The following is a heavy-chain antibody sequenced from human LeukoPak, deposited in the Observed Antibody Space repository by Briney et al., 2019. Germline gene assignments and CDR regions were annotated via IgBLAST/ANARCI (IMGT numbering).Heavy chain of an antibody. CDR1: GFTLTNYY. V-gene: IGHV1-46*01. CDR3: AREESGGFFDY. D-gene: IGHD2-8*02. Sequence: ASVKVSCKASGFTLTNYYMHWVRQAPGQGLEWMGLINPTGSSTNYAQKFRGRVTMTRDTSTSTVYMELSSLRSEDAAVYYCAREESGGFFDYWGQGTLVTVSS. CDR2: INPTGSST. J-gene: IGHJ4*02.